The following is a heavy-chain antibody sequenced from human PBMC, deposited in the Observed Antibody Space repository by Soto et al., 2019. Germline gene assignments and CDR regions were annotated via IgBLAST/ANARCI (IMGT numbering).Heavy chain of an antibody. Sequence: SETLSLTCAVYGGSFSGYYWSWIRQPPGKGLEWIGEINHSGSTNYNPSLKSRVTISVDTSKNQFSLKLSSVTAADTAVYYCARLIDWVWGRRPPIPTRESKIDYWGQGTLVTVSS. CDR2: INHSGST. CDR1: GGSFSGYY. V-gene: IGHV4-34*01. J-gene: IGHJ4*02. CDR3: ARLIDWVWGRRPPIPTRESKIDY. D-gene: IGHD3-16*01.